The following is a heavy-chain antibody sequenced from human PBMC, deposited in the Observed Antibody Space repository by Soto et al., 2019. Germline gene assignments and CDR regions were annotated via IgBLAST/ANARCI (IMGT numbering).Heavy chain of an antibody. V-gene: IGHV4-61*08. J-gene: IGHJ4*02. CDR3: ARLVGYRNPFDY. CDR2: VYFSGST. Sequence: SETLSLTCCVSGDSVSSGDYYWSWIRQPPGKGLEWIGHVYFSGSTNYIPSLKSRLTMSVDTAKNQFSLKLNSVTTADTAVYYCARLVGYRNPFDYWGQGTLVTVSS. D-gene: IGHD4-4*01. CDR1: GDSVSSGDYY.